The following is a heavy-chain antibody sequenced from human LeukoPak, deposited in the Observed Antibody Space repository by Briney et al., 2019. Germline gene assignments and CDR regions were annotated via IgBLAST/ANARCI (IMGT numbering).Heavy chain of an antibody. J-gene: IGHJ3*02. V-gene: IGHV1-69*13. Sequence: SVKVSCKASGGTFSSYAISWVRQAPGQGLEWMGGIIPIFGTANYAQKFQGRVTITADESTSTAYMELSSLRSEDTAVYYCARDTAAGTYDAFDIWGQGTMVTVSS. CDR1: GGTFSSYA. D-gene: IGHD6-13*01. CDR2: IIPIFGTA. CDR3: ARDTAAGTYDAFDI.